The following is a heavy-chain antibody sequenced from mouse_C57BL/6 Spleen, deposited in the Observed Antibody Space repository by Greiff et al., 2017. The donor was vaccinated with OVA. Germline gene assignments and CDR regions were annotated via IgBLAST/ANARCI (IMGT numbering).Heavy chain of an antibody. D-gene: IGHD2-3*01. CDR2: INPSTGGT. Sequence: VQLQQSGPELVKPGASVKISCKASGYSFTGYYMNWVKQSPEKSLEWIGEINPSTGGTTYNQKFKAKATLTVDKSSSTAYMQLKSLTSEDSAVYYCANAYDPYAMDYWGQGTSVTVSS. CDR1: GYSFTGYY. V-gene: IGHV1-42*01. J-gene: IGHJ4*01. CDR3: ANAYDPYAMDY.